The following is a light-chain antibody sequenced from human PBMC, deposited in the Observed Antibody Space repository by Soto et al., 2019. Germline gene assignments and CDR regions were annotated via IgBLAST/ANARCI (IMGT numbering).Light chain of an antibody. Sequence: EIVVTQSPDSLAVSLVERATISCKPSQSVLFSTNNKNYLAWYQQKPGQPPKLLIYWASTRESRGTNRFSGSGSPTDFTLTITSVHAQDVAIYNSKQHCRTPLTFGGKTKVQIK. V-gene: IGKV4-1*01. CDR1: QSVLFSTNNKNY. J-gene: IGKJ4*01. CDR2: WAS. CDR3: KQHCRTPLT.